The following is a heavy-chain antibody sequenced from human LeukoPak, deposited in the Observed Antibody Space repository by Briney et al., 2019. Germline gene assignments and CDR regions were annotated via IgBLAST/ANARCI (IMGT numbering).Heavy chain of an antibody. Sequence: SSETLSLTCTVSGGSISSYYWSWIRQPPGKGLEWIGYIYYSGSTNYNPSLKSRVTISVDTSKNQFSLKLSSVTAADTAVYYCARGYCSSTSCYQPGGYFDYWGQGTLVTVSS. CDR3: ARGYCSSTSCYQPGGYFDY. D-gene: IGHD2-2*01. J-gene: IGHJ4*02. CDR1: GGSISSYY. V-gene: IGHV4-59*01. CDR2: IYYSGST.